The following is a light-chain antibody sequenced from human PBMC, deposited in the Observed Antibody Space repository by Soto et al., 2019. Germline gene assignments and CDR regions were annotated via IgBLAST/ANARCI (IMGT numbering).Light chain of an antibody. CDR1: QGISNY. CDR3: QKYNSAPAWT. CDR2: AAS. Sequence: DIQMTQSPSSLSASVGARVTITCRASQGISNYLAWYQQKPGNVPKLLIYAASTLQSGVPSRFSGSGSGTDLTLPISSLQPEDVATYYCQKYNSAPAWTFGQGTKVEIK. J-gene: IGKJ1*01. V-gene: IGKV1-27*01.